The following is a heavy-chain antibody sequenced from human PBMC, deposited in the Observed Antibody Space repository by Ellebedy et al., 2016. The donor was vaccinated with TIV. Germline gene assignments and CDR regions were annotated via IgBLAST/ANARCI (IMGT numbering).Heavy chain of an antibody. CDR3: ARSLLWFGESIESYYFDY. V-gene: IGHV5-51*01. CDR1: GYGSSTYW. CDR2: IDTGGSDA. D-gene: IGHD3-10*01. J-gene: IGHJ4*02. Sequence: GESLKISCKVSGYGSSTYWIAWVRQMPGKGLEWMGVIDTGGSDARYSPSFQGQVTISADKSISTAYLQWSSLKASDTAMYYCARSLLWFGESIESYYFDYWGQGTLVTVSS.